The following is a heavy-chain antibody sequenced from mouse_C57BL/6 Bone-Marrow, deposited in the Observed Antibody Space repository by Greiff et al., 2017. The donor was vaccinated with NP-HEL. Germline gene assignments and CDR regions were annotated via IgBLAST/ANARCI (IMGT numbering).Heavy chain of an antibody. J-gene: IGHJ4*01. V-gene: IGHV14-4*01. Sequence: EVKLQESGAELVRPGASVKLSCTASGFNIKDDYMHWVKQRPEQGLEWIGWIDPENGDTEYASKFQGKATITADTSSNTAYLQLSSLTSEDTAVYYCTTCDGYYYAMDYWGQGTSVTVSS. CDR2: IDPENGDT. CDR1: GFNIKDDY. D-gene: IGHD2-3*01. CDR3: TTCDGYYYAMDY.